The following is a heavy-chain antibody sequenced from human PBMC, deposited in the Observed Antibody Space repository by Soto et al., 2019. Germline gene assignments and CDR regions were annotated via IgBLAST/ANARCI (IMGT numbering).Heavy chain of an antibody. CDR3: ASPRRLLTKYAFDI. D-gene: IGHD1-26*01. Sequence: SETLSLTCAVYGGSFSGYYWSWIRQPPGKGLEWIGEINHSGSTNYNPSLKSRVTISVDTPKNQFSLKLSSVTAADTAVYYCASPRRLLTKYAFDIWGQGTMVTVSS. J-gene: IGHJ3*02. CDR1: GGSFSGYY. V-gene: IGHV4-34*01. CDR2: INHSGST.